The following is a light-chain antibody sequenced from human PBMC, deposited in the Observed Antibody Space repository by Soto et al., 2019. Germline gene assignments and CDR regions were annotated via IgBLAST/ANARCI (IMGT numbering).Light chain of an antibody. J-gene: IGLJ6*01. V-gene: IGLV2-14*01. Sequence: QLVLTQPASMSGSPGQSVTISCAGTSSDIGGYNYVSWYQHHPGTAPKLIIYDVSSRPSGVSHRFSASKSGNTASLTISGLQAEEEADYYCSSFSVASPLFGTGTQLTVL. CDR2: DVS. CDR3: SSFSVASPL. CDR1: SSDIGGYNY.